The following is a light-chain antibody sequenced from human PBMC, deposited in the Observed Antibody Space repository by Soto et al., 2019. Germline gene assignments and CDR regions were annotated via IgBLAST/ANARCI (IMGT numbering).Light chain of an antibody. CDR1: SGTIASNY. CDR3: QSYDSSNVI. CDR2: ENN. Sequence: NFMLTQPHSVSASPGKTVTISCTGSSGTIASNYVQWYQQRPGRAPTPVIFENNQRASGVPDRFSGSIDSSSNSASLTISGLKTEDEADYYCQSYDSSNVIFGGGTKVTVL. J-gene: IGLJ2*01. V-gene: IGLV6-57*02.